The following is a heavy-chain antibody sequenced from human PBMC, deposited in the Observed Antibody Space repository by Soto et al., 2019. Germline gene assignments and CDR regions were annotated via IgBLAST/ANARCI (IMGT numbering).Heavy chain of an antibody. CDR1: GGSISSYY. CDR2: IYYSGST. J-gene: IGHJ3*02. D-gene: IGHD1-26*01. V-gene: IGHV4-59*01. CDR3: ARDLTVLKEVGAAFDI. Sequence: QVQLQESGPGLVKPSETLSLTCTVSGGSISSYYWSWIRQPPGKGLEWIGYIYYSGSTNYNPSLKSRVTISVDTSKNQFSLKLSSVTAADTAVYYCARDLTVLKEVGAAFDIWGQGTMVTVSS.